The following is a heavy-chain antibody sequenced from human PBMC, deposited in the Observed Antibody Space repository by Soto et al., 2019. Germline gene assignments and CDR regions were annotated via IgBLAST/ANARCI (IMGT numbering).Heavy chain of an antibody. Sequence: QVPLVQSGAEVKKPGSSVKVSCKXSGGXFSNYAISWVRQAPGQGLEWMGGIIPIFGTTNYAQRFQGRVTITADESTSTAYMELSSLRSEDTAVYYXXRVXXXWXXDYFDYWGQGTLVTVSS. CDR1: GGXFSNYA. D-gene: IGHD2-8*02. J-gene: IGHJ4*02. CDR2: IIPIFGTT. CDR3: XRVXXXWXXDYFDY. V-gene: IGHV1-69*12.